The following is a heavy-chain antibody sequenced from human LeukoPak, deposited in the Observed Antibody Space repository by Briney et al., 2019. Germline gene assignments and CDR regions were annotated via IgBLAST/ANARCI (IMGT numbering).Heavy chain of an antibody. CDR1: GFTFSNDW. V-gene: IGHV3-74*01. CDR3: ARSRGGSYHY. Sequence: GGSLRLSCAASGFTFSNDWMHWVRQAPGKGLAWVSRINTDGSTTTYADSVKGRFTISRDNAKNTLYLQMNSLRVEDTAVYYCARSRGGSYHYWGQGTLVTVSS. D-gene: IGHD3-16*02. J-gene: IGHJ4*02. CDR2: INTDGSTT.